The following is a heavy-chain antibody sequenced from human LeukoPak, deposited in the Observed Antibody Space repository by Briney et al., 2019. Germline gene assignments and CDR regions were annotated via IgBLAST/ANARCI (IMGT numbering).Heavy chain of an antibody. J-gene: IGHJ5*01. D-gene: IGHD2-2*01. CDR1: GFTFSSYS. Sequence: GGSLRLSCAASGFTFSSYSMNWVRQAPGKGLEWVSSISSSSSYIYYADSVKGRFTISRDNAKNSLYLQMDSLRAEDTAVYYCAKDRHAPGRYCSSTSCFPFDSWGQGTLVTVSS. CDR2: ISSSSSYI. V-gene: IGHV3-21*01. CDR3: AKDRHAPGRYCSSTSCFPFDS.